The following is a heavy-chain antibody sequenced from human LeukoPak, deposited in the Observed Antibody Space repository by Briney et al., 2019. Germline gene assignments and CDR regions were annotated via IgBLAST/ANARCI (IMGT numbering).Heavy chain of an antibody. D-gene: IGHD2-8*01. CDR1: GGSISSSSYY. CDR3: ARGLVILGYCTNGVCNDAYDYFDY. V-gene: IGHV4-39*07. J-gene: IGHJ4*02. CDR2: IYYSGST. Sequence: SETLSLTCTVSGGSISSSSYYWGWIRQPPGKGLEWIGSIYYSGSTYYNPSLKSRVTISVDTSKNQFSLKLSSVTAADTAVYYCARGLVILGYCTNGVCNDAYDYFDYWGQGTLVTVSS.